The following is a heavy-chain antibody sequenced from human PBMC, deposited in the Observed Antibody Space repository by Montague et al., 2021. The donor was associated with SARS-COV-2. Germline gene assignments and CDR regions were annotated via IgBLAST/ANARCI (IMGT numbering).Heavy chain of an antibody. CDR3: ARSPEPMIILIITSLNWYFDL. D-gene: IGHD3-22*01. Sequence: TRSLTCTVSGGSISSGGYYWSWIRQHPGKGLEWIGYIYYSGSTXYNPSLKSRVTISVDTSKNQFSLKMSSVTAADTAVYYCARSPEPMIILIITSLNWYFDLWGRGTLVTVSS. J-gene: IGHJ2*01. CDR2: IYYSGST. CDR1: GGSISSGGYY. V-gene: IGHV4-31*03.